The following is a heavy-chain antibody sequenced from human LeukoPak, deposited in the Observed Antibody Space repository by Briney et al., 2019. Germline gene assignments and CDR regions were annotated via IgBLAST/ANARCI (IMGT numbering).Heavy chain of an antibody. Sequence: SETLSLTCAVYVHSLNSGGYAWSWIRQPRGKGLEWIGYIHHSGSTYYNPSLRSRVTISVDRSKNQLSLKLSSVTATDTAVYYCARDCSGGSCYGAFDIWGQGTMVTVSS. CDR1: VHSLNSGGYA. V-gene: IGHV4-30-2*01. CDR3: ARDCSGGSCYGAFDI. J-gene: IGHJ3*02. CDR2: IHHSGST. D-gene: IGHD2-15*01.